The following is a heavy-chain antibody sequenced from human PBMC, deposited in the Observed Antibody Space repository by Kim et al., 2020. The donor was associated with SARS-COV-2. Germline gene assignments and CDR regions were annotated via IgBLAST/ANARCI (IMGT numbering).Heavy chain of an antibody. CDR2: IYPGDSDT. V-gene: IGHV5-51*01. D-gene: IGHD6-13*01. CDR3: ATKPGYSSRLYDAFDI. CDR1: GYSFTSYW. Sequence: GESLKISCKGSGYSFTSYWIGWVRQMPGKGLEWMGIIYPGDSDTRYSPSFQGQVTISADKSISTAYLQWSSLKASDTAMYYCATKPGYSSRLYDAFDILGQGTMVTVSS. J-gene: IGHJ3*02.